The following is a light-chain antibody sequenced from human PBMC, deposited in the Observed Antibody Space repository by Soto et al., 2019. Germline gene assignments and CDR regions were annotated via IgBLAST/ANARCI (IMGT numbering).Light chain of an antibody. Sequence: DIQMTQSPSTLSASVGDRVIITCRTSQSISGWMAWYQQKPGKAPNLLIYKTLKPGVPSRFSGSGSGTEFTLIISSLQPDDFATYYCQQYHTYSFGHGTTVEIK. V-gene: IGKV1-5*03. CDR1: QSISGW. J-gene: IGKJ1*01. CDR2: K. CDR3: QQYHTYS.